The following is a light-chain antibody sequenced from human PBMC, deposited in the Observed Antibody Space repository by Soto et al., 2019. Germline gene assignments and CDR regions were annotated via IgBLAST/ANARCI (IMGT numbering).Light chain of an antibody. Sequence: EIVMTQSPATLSVSPGERATLSCSSRQSVRNNVAWYQQKPGQAPRHLIYGASTRATGIPARFSGSGSGTEFTLTISSRQCQDFAVYYCQLYNNWPHTLGQGTKLEIK. V-gene: IGKV3-15*01. J-gene: IGKJ2*01. CDR1: QSVRNN. CDR2: GAS. CDR3: QLYNNWPHT.